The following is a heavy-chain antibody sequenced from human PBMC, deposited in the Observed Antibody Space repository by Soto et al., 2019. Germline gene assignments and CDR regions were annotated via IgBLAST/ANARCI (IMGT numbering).Heavy chain of an antibody. J-gene: IGHJ5*02. CDR3: AREGCSSTSCYYSALEWSNWFDP. Sequence: SVNVSFKSSGGTFSSYSISWGRQAPGQGREGMGGIIPIFGTANYAQKFQGRVTITADESTSTAYMELSSLRSEDTAVYYCAREGCSSTSCYYSALEWSNWFDPWGREPWSPSPQ. CDR1: GGTFSSYS. D-gene: IGHD2-2*01. V-gene: IGHV1-69*13. CDR2: IIPIFGTA.